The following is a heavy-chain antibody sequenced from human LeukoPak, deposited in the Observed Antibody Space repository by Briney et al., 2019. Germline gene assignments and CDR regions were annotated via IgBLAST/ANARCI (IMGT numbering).Heavy chain of an antibody. V-gene: IGHV3-23*01. CDR2: ISDSGGWA. J-gene: IGHJ4*02. D-gene: IGHD2-15*01. CDR3: ATRDPCSGGSCYGLGY. Sequence: GGTLRLSCAASGFTFSIYAINRVRHAPGKGLKWLSTISDSGGWAQYADSVESRFTISRDNSKNTLHLLMNSLRADDTAVYYCATRDPCSGGSCYGLGYWGQGTLVTVSS. CDR1: GFTFSIYA.